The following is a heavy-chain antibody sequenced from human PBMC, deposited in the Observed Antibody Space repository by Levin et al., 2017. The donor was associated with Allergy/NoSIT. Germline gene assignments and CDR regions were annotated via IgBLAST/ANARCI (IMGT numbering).Heavy chain of an antibody. CDR3: ATSVSPGEDY. J-gene: IGHJ4*02. CDR1: QFTVNTNY. Sequence: GGSLRLSCAASQFTVNTNYMAWVRQAPRKGLEWVSILYSGGRTDYADSVKGRFTISRDTSKNTLYLQMNSLRAEDTAIYYCATSVSPGEDYWGQGALVTVSS. D-gene: IGHD3-16*01. CDR2: LYSGGRT. V-gene: IGHV3-53*01.